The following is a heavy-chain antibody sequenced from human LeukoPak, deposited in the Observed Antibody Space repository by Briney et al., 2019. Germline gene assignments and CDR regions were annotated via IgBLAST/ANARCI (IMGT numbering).Heavy chain of an antibody. J-gene: IGHJ4*02. D-gene: IGHD3-16*01. CDR3: ATDDYRGLGY. CDR1: GITFSNYY. V-gene: IGHV3-74*01. Sequence: GGSLRLSCVPSGITFSNYYMHWVRQVPGEGMVWVSHIIQDGSVTSYADSVKGRFTISRDNAKNTVYLHLSNLRAEDTAVYFCATDDYRGLGYWGQGTLVTVSS. CDR2: IIQDGSVT.